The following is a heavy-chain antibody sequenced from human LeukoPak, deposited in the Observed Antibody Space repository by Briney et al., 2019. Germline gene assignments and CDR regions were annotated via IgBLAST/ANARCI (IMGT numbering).Heavy chain of an antibody. CDR3: AKEYLTTYYYDSSGYFPFDY. D-gene: IGHD3-22*01. CDR2: IRYDGSNK. Sequence: GGSPRLSCAASGFTFSSYGMHWVRQAPGKGLEWVAFIRYDGSNKYYADSVKGRFTISRDNSKNTLYLQMNSLRAEDTAVYYCAKEYLTTYYYDSSGYFPFDYWGQGTLVTVSS. CDR1: GFTFSSYG. V-gene: IGHV3-30*02. J-gene: IGHJ4*02.